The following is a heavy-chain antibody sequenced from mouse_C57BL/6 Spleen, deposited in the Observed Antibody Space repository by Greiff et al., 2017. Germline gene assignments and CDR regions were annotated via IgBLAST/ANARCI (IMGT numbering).Heavy chain of an antibody. CDR1: GYAFSSYW. V-gene: IGHV1-80*01. CDR2: IYPGDGDT. Sequence: QVQLQQSGAELVKPGASVKISCKASGYAFSSYWMNWVKQRPGKGLEWIGQIYPGDGDTNYNGKFKGKATLTADKSSSTAYMQLSSLTSEDSAVYFCARGYDYDFWFAYWGQGTLVTVSA. D-gene: IGHD2-4*01. J-gene: IGHJ3*01. CDR3: ARGYDYDFWFAY.